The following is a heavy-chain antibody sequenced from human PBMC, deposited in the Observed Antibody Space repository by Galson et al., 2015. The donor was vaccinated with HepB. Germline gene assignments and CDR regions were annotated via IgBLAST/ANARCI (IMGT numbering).Heavy chain of an antibody. J-gene: IGHJ4*02. D-gene: IGHD6-19*01. CDR1: GFTFSYYA. CDR2: ITPSGDNT. Sequence: SLRLSCAASGFTFSYYAMSWVRQAPGKGLEWVSAITPSGDNTFSADSMKGRFTISRDNSRNTLFLHMNSLRADDTAIYFCAKVFPEKTDGWYRQALYYFDSWGQGTRVTDSS. V-gene: IGHV3-23*01. CDR3: AKVFPEKTDGWYRQALYYFDS.